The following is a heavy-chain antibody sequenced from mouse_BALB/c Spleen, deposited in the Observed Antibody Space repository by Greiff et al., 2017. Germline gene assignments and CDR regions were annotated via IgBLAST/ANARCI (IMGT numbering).Heavy chain of an antibody. D-gene: IGHD1-1*02. CDR2: IYPSDSYT. V-gene: IGHV1-69*02. CDR1: GYTFTSYW. Sequence: QVQLQQPGAELVRPGASVKLSCKASGYTFTSYWINWVKQRPGQGLEWIGNIYPSDSYTNYNQKFKDKATLTVDKSSSTAYMQLSSPTSEDSAVYYCTRDYLDYWGQGTTLTVSS. J-gene: IGHJ2*01. CDR3: TRDYLDY.